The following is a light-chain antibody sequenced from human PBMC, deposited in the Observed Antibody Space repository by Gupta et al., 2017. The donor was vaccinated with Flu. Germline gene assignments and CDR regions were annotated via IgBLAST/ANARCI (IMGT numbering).Light chain of an antibody. CDR2: SND. CDR3: AARDDNLDGWV. V-gene: IGLV1-47*01. J-gene: IGLJ3*02. CDR1: SSNIGSNY. Sequence: QAVLTQPPSASGTPGQRITISCSGSSSNIGSNYLYWYQHLPGTAPILLIYSNDQRPSGIPDRFSGSKSGTSGSLAISGLRSEDEAVYFCAARDDNLDGWVFGGGTKLTVL.